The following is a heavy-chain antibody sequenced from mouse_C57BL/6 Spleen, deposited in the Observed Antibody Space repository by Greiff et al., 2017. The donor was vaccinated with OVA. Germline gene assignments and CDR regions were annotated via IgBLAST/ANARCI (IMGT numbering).Heavy chain of an antibody. CDR3: ASYYGSSPCAY. CDR2: IWGVGSA. Sequence: VQLKESGPGLVAPSQSLSITCTVSGFSLTSYGVDWVHQSPGKGLEWLGVIWGVGSATNNSAPYSRLSISKDNSKSQVFLKMISLQADDAAMYYCASYYGSSPCAYWGQGTLVTVSA. V-gene: IGHV2-6*01. D-gene: IGHD1-1*01. J-gene: IGHJ3*01. CDR1: GFSLTSYG.